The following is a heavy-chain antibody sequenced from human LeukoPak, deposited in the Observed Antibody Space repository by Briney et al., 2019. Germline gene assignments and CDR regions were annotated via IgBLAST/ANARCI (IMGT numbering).Heavy chain of an antibody. D-gene: IGHD1-26*01. CDR3: ATPYSGSYGGAFDI. CDR1: GFTFSSYV. CDR2: ISGSGGST. J-gene: IGHJ3*02. Sequence: PGGSLRLSCATSGFTFSSYVMSWVRQAPGKGLEWVSGISGSGGSTYYADSVKGRFTISRDNSKNTLYLQMNSLRAEDTAVYYCATPYSGSYGGAFDIWGQGTMVTVSS. V-gene: IGHV3-23*01.